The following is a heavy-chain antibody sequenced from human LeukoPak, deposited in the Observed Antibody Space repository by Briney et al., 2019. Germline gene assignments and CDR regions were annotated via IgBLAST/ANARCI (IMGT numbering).Heavy chain of an antibody. V-gene: IGHV3-7*01. J-gene: IGHJ3*02. CDR3: TRGNRSPGTSDI. D-gene: IGHD1-26*01. CDR1: GFTFSNYW. Sequence: GGSLRLSCAASGFTFSNYWMHWVRQAPGKGLEGVATIKQDGGQKYCVDSVKGRFTISRDNSKNSLSLQMNSLRAEDTALYYCTRGNRSPGTSDIWGQGTMVTVSS. CDR2: IKQDGGQK.